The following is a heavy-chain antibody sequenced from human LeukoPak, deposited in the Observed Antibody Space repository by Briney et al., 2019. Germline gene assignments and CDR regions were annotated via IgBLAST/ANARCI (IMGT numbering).Heavy chain of an antibody. CDR3: TTGRIAAGLDAFDI. D-gene: IGHD6-13*01. CDR1: GFTFSNAW. Sequence: GGSLRLSCAASGFTFSNAWMSWVRQAPGKGLEWVGRIKSKTDGGTTDYAAPVKGRFTISRDDSKNTLYLQMNSLKTEDTAVYYCTTGRIAAGLDAFDIWGQGTMVTVSS. CDR2: IKSKTDGGTT. V-gene: IGHV3-15*01. J-gene: IGHJ3*02.